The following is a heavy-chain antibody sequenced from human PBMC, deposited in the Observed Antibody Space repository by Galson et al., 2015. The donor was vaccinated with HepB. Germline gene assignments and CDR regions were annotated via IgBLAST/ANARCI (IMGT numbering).Heavy chain of an antibody. J-gene: IGHJ6*02. CDR1: GFTFSAYS. CDR3: ARDLCSTTSCYSSHYYYGTDV. Sequence: SLRLSCAASGFTFSAYSMNWVRQAPGKGLEWVSYISYSSSPIYYADSVKGRFTISRDNAKNSLYLQMNSLRDEDTAVYYCARDLCSTTSCYSSHYYYGTDVWGQGTTVTVSS. V-gene: IGHV3-48*02. CDR2: ISYSSSPI. D-gene: IGHD2-2*02.